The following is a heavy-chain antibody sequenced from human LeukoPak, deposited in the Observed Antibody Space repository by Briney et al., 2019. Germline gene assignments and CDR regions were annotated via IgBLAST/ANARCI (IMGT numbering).Heavy chain of an antibody. CDR3: ARSTTMVRGAPLGY. Sequence: ASVKVSCKASGYTFTSYDINWVRQATGQGLEWMGWMNPNSGNTGHAQKFQGRVTMTRNTSISTAYMELSSLRSEDTAVYYCARSTTMVRGAPLGYWGQGTLVTVSS. CDR2: MNPNSGNT. J-gene: IGHJ4*02. D-gene: IGHD3-10*01. V-gene: IGHV1-8*01. CDR1: GYTFTSYD.